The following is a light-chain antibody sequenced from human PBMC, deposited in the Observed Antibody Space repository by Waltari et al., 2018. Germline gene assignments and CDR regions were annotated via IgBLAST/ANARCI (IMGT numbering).Light chain of an antibody. J-gene: IGKJ4*01. CDR2: DAS. CDR1: ENINIF. V-gene: IGKV3D-11*02. Sequence: EIVLTQSPATLSLSPGERATLSCRASENINIFLAWYQQKPGQASRLLISDASNRAAGVPARFSGSGSLTDFTLTISSLEPEDFGVYYCQQRTNWQSLSFGGGTRVEIK. CDR3: QQRTNWQSLS.